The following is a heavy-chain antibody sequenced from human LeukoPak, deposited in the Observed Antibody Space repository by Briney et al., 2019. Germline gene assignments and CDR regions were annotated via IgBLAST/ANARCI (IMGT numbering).Heavy chain of an antibody. D-gene: IGHD3-10*01. J-gene: IGHJ5*02. CDR2: ITGGGGST. CDR1: GFTFTSHV. Sequence: GGSLRHSCAASGFTFTSHVMSWVRQAPGKGLEWVSTITGGGGSTYYADSVKGRFTISRDNSKNTLFLQMNSLRAEDTAVYYCATLSLVRGVPNVPWGQGTLVTVSS. V-gene: IGHV3-23*01. CDR3: ATLSLVRGVPNVP.